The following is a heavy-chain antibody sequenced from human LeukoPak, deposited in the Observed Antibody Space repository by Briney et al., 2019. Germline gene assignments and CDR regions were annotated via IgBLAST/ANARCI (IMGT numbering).Heavy chain of an antibody. CDR2: IYSGGST. J-gene: IGHJ4*02. V-gene: IGHV3-66*02. D-gene: IGHD5-18*01. CDR3: ARESSYGYVDY. Sequence: GGSLRLSCAASGFTFSSNYMSWVRQAPGKGLEWVSVIYSGGSTYYSDSVKGRFTISRDNSKNTLYLQMNSLRAEDTAVYYCARESSYGYVDYWGQGTLVTVSS. CDR1: GFTFSSNY.